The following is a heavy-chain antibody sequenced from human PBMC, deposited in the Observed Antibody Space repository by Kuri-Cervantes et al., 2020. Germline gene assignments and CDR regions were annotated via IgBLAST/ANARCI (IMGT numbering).Heavy chain of an antibody. CDR2: IWYDGSNK. V-gene: IGHV3-33*01. J-gene: IGHJ4*02. CDR1: GFTFRSKG. CDR3: ARWGAGATTDY. D-gene: IGHD1-26*01. Sequence: SLKISCVGSGFTFRSKGMQWVRQAPGKGLEWVAVIWYDGSNKYYADSVKGRFTISRDNSKNTLYLEMNSLRPEDTAVYYCARWGAGATTDYWGQGTLVTVSS.